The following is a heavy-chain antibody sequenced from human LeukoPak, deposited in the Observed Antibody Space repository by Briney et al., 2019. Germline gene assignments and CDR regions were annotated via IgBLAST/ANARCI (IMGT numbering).Heavy chain of an antibody. Sequence: GGSLSLSCAASGFTFNSYVLSWVRQAPGKGLEGVSAINGGGGNTYYADSVKGRFTISRDNSKNMVSLQMNSLRADDTAVYYCAKSVVVITFRFDDWGQGALVTVSS. D-gene: IGHD2-15*01. CDR2: INGGGGNT. J-gene: IGHJ4*02. V-gene: IGHV3-23*01. CDR3: AKSVVVITFRFDD. CDR1: GFTFNSYV.